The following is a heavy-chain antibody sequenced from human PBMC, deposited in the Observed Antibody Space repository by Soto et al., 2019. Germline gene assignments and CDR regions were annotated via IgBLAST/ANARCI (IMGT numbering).Heavy chain of an antibody. CDR3: ARDPGGMDV. Sequence: GGSRRRSCAASGFNFRPYGMNWVRRTPGKGLEWLSHISSGSSAIYYADSVKGRFTISRDDAKTSLYLLMNTLRDEDTGVYYCARDPGGMDVWGQGTTVTVSS. V-gene: IGHV3-48*02. D-gene: IGHD3-10*01. CDR1: GFNFRPYG. J-gene: IGHJ6*02. CDR2: ISSGSSAI.